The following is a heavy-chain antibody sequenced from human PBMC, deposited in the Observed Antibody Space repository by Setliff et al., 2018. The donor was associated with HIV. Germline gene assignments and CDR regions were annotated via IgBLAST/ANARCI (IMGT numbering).Heavy chain of an antibody. CDR1: GYTFTSYY. V-gene: IGHV1-46*01. CDR3: ARDPAPSSSASYFQH. D-gene: IGHD6-6*01. Sequence: GASVKVSCKASGYTFTSYYMHWVRQAPGQGLEWMGIINPSSGSTTYAQKFQGRVTMTRDTSTSTVYMELSSLRSEDTAMYYCARDPAPSSSASYFQHWGQGTPVTVSS. J-gene: IGHJ1*01. CDR2: INPSSGST.